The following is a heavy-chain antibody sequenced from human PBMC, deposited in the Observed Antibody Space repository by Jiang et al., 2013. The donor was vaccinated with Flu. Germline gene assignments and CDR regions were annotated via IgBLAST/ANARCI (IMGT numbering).Heavy chain of an antibody. J-gene: IGHJ4*02. CDR2: INHSGST. Sequence: LLKPSETLSLTCAVYGGSFSGYYWSWIRQPPGKGLEWIGEINHSGSTNYNPSLKSRVTISVDTSKNQFSLKVSSVTAADTAVYYCARGGPGGCSGGSCYLVYWGQGTLVTVSS. CDR1: GGSFSGYY. D-gene: IGHD2-15*01. CDR3: ARGGPGGCSGGSCYLVY. V-gene: IGHV4-34*01.